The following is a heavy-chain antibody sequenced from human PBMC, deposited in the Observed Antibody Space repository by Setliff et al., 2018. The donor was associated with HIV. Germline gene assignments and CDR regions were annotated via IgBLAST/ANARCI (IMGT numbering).Heavy chain of an antibody. J-gene: IGHJ4*02. D-gene: IGHD6-6*01. CDR3: ARDPSKAARPWGYSDY. Sequence: GASVKVSCKASGYTFTSYDINWVRQATGQGLEWMGWMNPNSGNTGYAQKFQGRVTITRDTSANTAYMELSSLRSEDTAVYYCARDPSKAARPWGYSDYWGQGTLVTVSS. CDR1: GYTFTSYD. CDR2: MNPNSGNT. V-gene: IGHV1-8*03.